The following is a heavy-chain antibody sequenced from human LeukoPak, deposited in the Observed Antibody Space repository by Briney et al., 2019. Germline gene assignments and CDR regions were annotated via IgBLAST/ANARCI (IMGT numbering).Heavy chain of an antibody. D-gene: IGHD5-12*01. V-gene: IGHV3-21*01. CDR3: ARDRYSGYDLGY. CDR1: GFTFSSYS. Sequence: GGSLRLSCAASGFTFSSYSMNWVRQAPGDGLEWVSSISSSSSYIYYADSVKGRFTISRDNAKNSLYLQMNSLRAEDTAVYYCARDRYSGYDLGYWGQGTLVTVSS. J-gene: IGHJ4*02. CDR2: ISSSSSYI.